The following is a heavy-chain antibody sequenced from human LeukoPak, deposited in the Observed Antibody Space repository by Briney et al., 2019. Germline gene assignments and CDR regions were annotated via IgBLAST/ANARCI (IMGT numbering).Heavy chain of an antibody. CDR2: IYYSGST. D-gene: IGHD3-3*01. CDR1: GFTFSSYA. CDR3: ARDQRGILVY. Sequence: GSLRLSCAASGFTFSSYAMSWVRQAPGKGLEWIGYIYYSGSTNYNPSLKSRVTISVDTSKNQFSLKLSSVTAADTAVYYCARDQRGILVYWGQGTLVTVSS. V-gene: IGHV4-59*01. J-gene: IGHJ4*02.